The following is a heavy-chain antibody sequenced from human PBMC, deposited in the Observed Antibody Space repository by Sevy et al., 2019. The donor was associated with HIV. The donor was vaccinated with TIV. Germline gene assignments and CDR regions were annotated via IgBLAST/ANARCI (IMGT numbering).Heavy chain of an antibody. Sequence: GGSLRLSCAASGFSFSSYAMNWVRQAPGKGLEWVSTIFGSGDVTYYADSVKGRFTISRDKSKNTLYLQMHSLRAEDTAVYYCAGARYDTSGSFDAFDIWGQGTMLTVSS. V-gene: IGHV3-23*01. D-gene: IGHD3-22*01. CDR2: IFGSGDVT. CDR1: GFSFSSYA. J-gene: IGHJ3*02. CDR3: AGARYDTSGSFDAFDI.